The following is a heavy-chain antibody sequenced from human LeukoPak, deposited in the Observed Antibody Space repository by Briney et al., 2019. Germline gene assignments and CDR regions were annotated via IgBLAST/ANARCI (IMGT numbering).Heavy chain of an antibody. CDR2: VDPEDGDT. V-gene: IGHV1-69-2*01. J-gene: IGHJ5*02. CDR1: GYTFTYYY. CDR3: ATASSRYSNWFDP. Sequence: ASVTVSCKGSGYTFTYYYMHWVQQAPGNGLEWMGLVDPEDGDTIYAEKFQGRVTTTADTSTDTAYMELSSLRSEDTAVYYCATASSRYSNWFDPWGQGTLVTVSS. D-gene: IGHD4-11*01.